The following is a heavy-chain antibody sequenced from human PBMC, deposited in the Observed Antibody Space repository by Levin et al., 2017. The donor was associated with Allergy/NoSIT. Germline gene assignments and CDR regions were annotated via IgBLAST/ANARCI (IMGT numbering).Heavy chain of an antibody. Sequence: ETLSLTCAASGFTFSSYAMSWVRQAPGKGLEWVSAISGSGGSTYYADSVKGRFTISRDNSKNTLYLQMNSLRAEDTAVYYCAKDLSITMVWGQGTMVTVSS. D-gene: IGHD3-10*01. CDR3: AKDLSITMV. CDR1: GFTFSSYA. J-gene: IGHJ3*01. CDR2: ISGSGGST. V-gene: IGHV3-23*01.